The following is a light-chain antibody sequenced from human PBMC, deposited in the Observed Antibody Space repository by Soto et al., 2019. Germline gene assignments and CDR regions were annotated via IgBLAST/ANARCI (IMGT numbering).Light chain of an antibody. J-gene: IGKJ1*01. Sequence: EIVLTQSPGTLSLSPGERATLSCRASQSVSSSYLAWYQQKPGQAPRLLIYGASSRATGIPDRFSGSGSETACTLAISRLEPEDVAVYYCQQYGSSPTFGQGTKVEI. V-gene: IGKV3-20*01. CDR1: QSVSSSY. CDR3: QQYGSSPT. CDR2: GAS.